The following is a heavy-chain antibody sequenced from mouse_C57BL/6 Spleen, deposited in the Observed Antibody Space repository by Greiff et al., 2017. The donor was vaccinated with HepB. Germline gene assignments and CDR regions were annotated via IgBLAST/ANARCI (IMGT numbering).Heavy chain of an antibody. CDR3: ARSEITTADY. V-gene: IGHV1-66*01. Sequence: VKLVESGPELVKPGASVKISCKASGYSFTSYYIHWVKQRPGQGLEWIGWIYPGSGNTKYNEKFKGKATLTADTSSSTAYMQLSSLTSEDSAVYYCARSEITTADYWGQGTTLTVSS. J-gene: IGHJ2*01. D-gene: IGHD1-2*01. CDR1: GYSFTSYY. CDR2: IYPGSGNT.